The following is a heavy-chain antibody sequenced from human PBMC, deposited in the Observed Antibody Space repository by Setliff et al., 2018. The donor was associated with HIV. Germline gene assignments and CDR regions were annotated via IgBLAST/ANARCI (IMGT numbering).Heavy chain of an antibody. CDR3: ARRIDNSGSFPDKNWFDT. V-gene: IGHV4-4*07. D-gene: IGHD3-10*01. J-gene: IGHJ5*02. CDR2: IYTTGST. Sequence: SETLSLTCTVSGGSISSYYWSWIRQPAGKGLEWIGRIYTTGSTNYNPSLKSRVTMSVDTSKNQFSLKLTSVTAADTAVYYCARRIDNSGSFPDKNWFDTWGQGSLVTVSS. CDR1: GGSISSYY.